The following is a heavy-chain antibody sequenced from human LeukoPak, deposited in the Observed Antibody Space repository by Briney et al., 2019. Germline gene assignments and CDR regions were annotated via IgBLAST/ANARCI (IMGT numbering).Heavy chain of an antibody. D-gene: IGHD3-3*01. CDR3: TRHVDVLRFLEWSPNDAFDI. J-gene: IGHJ3*02. V-gene: IGHV3-73*01. Sequence: GGSLRLSGAASGFTFSGSAMHWVRQASGKGLEWVGRIRSKANSYATAYAASVKGRFTISRDDSKNTAYLQMNSLKTEDTAVYYCTRHVDVLRFLEWSPNDAFDIWGQGTMVTVSS. CDR2: IRSKANSYAT. CDR1: GFTFSGSA.